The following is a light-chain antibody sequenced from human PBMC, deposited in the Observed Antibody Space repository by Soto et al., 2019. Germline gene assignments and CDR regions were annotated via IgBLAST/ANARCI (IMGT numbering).Light chain of an antibody. V-gene: IGKV1-5*01. CDR1: QSINNL. CDR3: QQYDSYPLT. CDR2: DVS. Sequence: QMTQSPSTLSASVGDRVTITCRASQSINNLLAWYQQKPGKAPKFLIYDVSTSESGVPSRFSGSGSGTEFTLTISSLQPEDFATYYCQQYDSYPLTFGGGTKVDIK. J-gene: IGKJ4*01.